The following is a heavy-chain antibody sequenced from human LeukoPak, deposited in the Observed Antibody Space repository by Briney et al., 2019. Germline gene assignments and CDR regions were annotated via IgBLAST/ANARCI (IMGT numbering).Heavy chain of an antibody. V-gene: IGHV4-59*01. J-gene: IGHJ4*02. Sequence: SETLSLTCTVSGGSINNYYWSWIRQSPGKGLEWIGYIYYSGSTNYNPSLKSRVTISVDTSKNQFSLKLGSVTAADTAVYFCARSAYGPETVDYWGQGTLVTVSS. CDR3: ARSAYGPETVDY. CDR1: GGSINNYY. D-gene: IGHD3-10*01. CDR2: IYYSGST.